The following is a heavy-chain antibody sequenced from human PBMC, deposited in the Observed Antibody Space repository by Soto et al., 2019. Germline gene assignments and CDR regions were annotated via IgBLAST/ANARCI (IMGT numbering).Heavy chain of an antibody. V-gene: IGHV1-69*01. J-gene: IGHJ6*02. D-gene: IGHD6-13*01. CDR2: IIPIVGTG. Sequence: QVQLVQSGAEVKKPGSSVKVSCKASGGSFSSYAISWVRQAPGQGLEWMGGIIPIVGTGNYAQNFQGRVTITADESTSTAYMELSSLRSEDKAMYYCARDLRAAGRPGMDVWGQGTTVTVSS. CDR3: ARDLRAAGRPGMDV. CDR1: GGSFSSYA.